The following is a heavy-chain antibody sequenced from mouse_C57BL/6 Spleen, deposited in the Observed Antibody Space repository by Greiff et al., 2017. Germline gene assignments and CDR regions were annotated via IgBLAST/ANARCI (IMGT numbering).Heavy chain of an antibody. CDR1: GYTFTSYW. J-gene: IGHJ4*01. D-gene: IGHD2-5*01. CDR3: ARRSNYGGYAMDY. CDR2: IYPGSGST. V-gene: IGHV1-55*01. Sequence: QVQLQQPGAELVKPGASVKMSCKASGYTFTSYWITWVKQRPGQGLEWIGDIYPGSGSTNSNEKFKSKATLTVDTSSSTAYMQLSSLTSEDSAVYYCARRSNYGGYAMDYWGQGTSVTVSS.